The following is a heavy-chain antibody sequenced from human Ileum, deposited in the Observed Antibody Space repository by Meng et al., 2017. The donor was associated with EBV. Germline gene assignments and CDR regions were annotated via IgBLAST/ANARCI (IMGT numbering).Heavy chain of an antibody. D-gene: IGHD5-24*01. CDR3: ARDLVGYNGVFDY. Sequence: ELLLLGSGVGLVQLGGSLRLSCTASGFTFSSYWMHWVRQAPGKGLVWVSRTNSDGSSTHYADSVKGRFTVSRDNAKNTMYLQMNSLGVEDTAVYYCARDLVGYNGVFDYWGQGTLVTVSS. V-gene: IGHV3-74*01. CDR1: GFTFSSYW. J-gene: IGHJ4*02. CDR2: TNSDGSST.